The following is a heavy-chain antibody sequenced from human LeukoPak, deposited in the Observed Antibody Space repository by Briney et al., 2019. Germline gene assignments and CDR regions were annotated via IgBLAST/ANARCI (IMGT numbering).Heavy chain of an antibody. V-gene: IGHV1-2*02. D-gene: IGHD3-22*01. CDR1: GYTFTAYY. CDR2: INPNRGGT. CDR3: ARRCDTSSYYTYYFDY. J-gene: IGHJ4*02. Sequence: ASVKVSCKASGYTFTAYYIHWVRQAPGQGLEWMGWINPNRGGTNYAQKFQGRVTMTRDTSISTAYMELSRLRSDDTAVYFCARRCDTSSYYTYYFDYWGQGTLVTVSS.